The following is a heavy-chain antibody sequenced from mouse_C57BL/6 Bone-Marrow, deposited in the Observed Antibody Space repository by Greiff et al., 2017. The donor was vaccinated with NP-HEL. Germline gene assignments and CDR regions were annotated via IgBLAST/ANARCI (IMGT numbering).Heavy chain of an antibody. CDR1: GFNIKNTY. CDR2: IDPANGNT. D-gene: IGHD1-1*01. V-gene: IGHV14-3*01. CDR3: ARRNYYGSSPYYFDY. Sequence: EVKLQESVAELVRPGASVKLSCTASGFNIKNTYMHWVKQRPEQGLEWIGRIDPANGNTKYAPKFQGKATITADTSSNTAYLQLSSLTSEDTAIYYWARRNYYGSSPYYFDYWGQGTTLTVSS. J-gene: IGHJ2*01.